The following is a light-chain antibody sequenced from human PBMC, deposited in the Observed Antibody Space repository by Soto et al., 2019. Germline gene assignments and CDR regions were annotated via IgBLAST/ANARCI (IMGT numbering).Light chain of an antibody. CDR3: QQYNSYSRT. V-gene: IGKV1-5*03. CDR2: KAS. Sequence: DIQMTQSPSALSASVGDRVTITCRASQSISSSLAWYQQRPGKAPKLLIYKASSLESGVPSRFSGSGSGTEFTLTISSLQPDDLATYYCQQYNSYSRTFAQGTKGETK. CDR1: QSISSS. J-gene: IGKJ1*01.